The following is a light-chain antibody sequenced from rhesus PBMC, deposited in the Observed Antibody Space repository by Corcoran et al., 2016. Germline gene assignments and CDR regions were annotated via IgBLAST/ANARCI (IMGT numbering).Light chain of an antibody. V-gene: IGKV2-104*02. CDR1: QSLLDSEDGNTS. J-gene: IGKJ3*01. CDR3: MQALEFPFT. Sequence: DIVMTQTPLSLPVTPGEPASISCRSSQSLLDSEDGNTSLDWYLPKPGQSPQSLIYEVSKRASGVTDRFSGSGSDTDFTLKISRVEAEDVGVYYCMQALEFPFTFGPGTKLDIK. CDR2: EVS.